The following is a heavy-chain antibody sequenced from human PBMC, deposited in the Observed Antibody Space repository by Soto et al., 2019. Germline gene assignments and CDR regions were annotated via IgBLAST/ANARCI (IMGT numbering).Heavy chain of an antibody. CDR2: ISYDGSNK. CDR1: GFTFSSYG. V-gene: IGHV3-30*18. CDR3: AKGKSPWYSSGWYYFDY. D-gene: IGHD6-19*01. J-gene: IGHJ4*02. Sequence: QVQLVESGGGVVQPGRSLRLSCAASGFTFSSYGMHWVRQAPGKGLEWVAVISYDGSNKYYADSVKGRFTISRDNSKNXXYLQMNSLRAEDTAVYYCAKGKSPWYSSGWYYFDYWGQGTLVTVSS.